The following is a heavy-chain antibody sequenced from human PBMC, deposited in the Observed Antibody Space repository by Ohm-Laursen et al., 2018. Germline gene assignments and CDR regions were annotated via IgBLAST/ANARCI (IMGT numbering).Heavy chain of an antibody. CDR3: ARGQPIDF. CDR1: GYTFTNYY. CDR2: INTGGGST. J-gene: IGHJ4*02. V-gene: IGHV1-46*01. Sequence: ASVKVSCKASGYTFTNYYMHWVRQAPGQGLERMGIINTGGGSTSHAQKFQGRLTMTRDTSTSTVYVELSSLRSEDTAMYYCARGQPIDFWGQGTLVTVSS.